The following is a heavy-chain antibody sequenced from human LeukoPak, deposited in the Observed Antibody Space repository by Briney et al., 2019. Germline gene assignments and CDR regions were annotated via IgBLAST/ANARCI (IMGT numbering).Heavy chain of an antibody. CDR3: ATGLTGTTYDFDY. J-gene: IGHJ4*02. V-gene: IGHV1-24*01. D-gene: IGHD1-20*01. CDR1: GYTLTELS. CDR2: FDPEDGET. Sequence: GASVKVSCKVSGYTLTELSMHWVRQAPGKGLEWMGGFDPEDGETIYAQKFQGRVTMTEDTSTDTAYMELSSQRSEDTAVYYCATGLTGTTYDFDYWGQGTLVTVSS.